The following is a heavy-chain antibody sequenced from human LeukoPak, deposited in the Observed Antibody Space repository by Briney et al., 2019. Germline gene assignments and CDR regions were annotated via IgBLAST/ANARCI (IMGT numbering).Heavy chain of an antibody. D-gene: IGHD6-13*01. Sequence: KPSETLSLTCTVSGGSISSCYWSWIRQPPGKGLEWIGYIYYSGSTNYNPSLKSRVTISVDTSKNQFSLKLSSVTAADTAVYYCARAEGSSWYGYYFDYWGQGTLVTVSS. CDR2: IYYSGST. CDR1: GGSISSCY. J-gene: IGHJ4*02. V-gene: IGHV4-59*01. CDR3: ARAEGSSWYGYYFDY.